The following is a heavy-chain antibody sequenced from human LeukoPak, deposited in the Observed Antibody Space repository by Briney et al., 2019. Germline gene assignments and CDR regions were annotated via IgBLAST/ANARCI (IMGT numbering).Heavy chain of an antibody. D-gene: IGHD2-2*01. Sequence: PGRSLSLSCAGSGLTFSSYWMHWVRQARGKGMVWVSHISSDGSNTIYADSVKGRFTISRDNAKHTLYRQMNSLRAEATALSDCARGIAIIPAGVNDYWGQGTLVTVST. J-gene: IGHJ4*02. CDR1: GLTFSSYW. V-gene: IGHV3-74*01. CDR3: ARGIAIIPAGVNDY. CDR2: ISSDGSNT.